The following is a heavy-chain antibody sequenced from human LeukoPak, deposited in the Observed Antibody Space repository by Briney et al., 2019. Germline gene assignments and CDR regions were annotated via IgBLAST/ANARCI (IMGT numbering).Heavy chain of an antibody. CDR2: IYSGGST. CDR1: GFTFRNYG. D-gene: IGHD4-23*01. V-gene: IGHV3-53*01. Sequence: GGSLRLSCAASGFTFRNYGMNWVRQAPGKGLEWVSVIYSGGSTYYADSVKGRFTISRDNSKNTLYLQMNSLRAEDTAVYYCARTTVVKAFDYWGQGTLVTVSS. J-gene: IGHJ4*02. CDR3: ARTTVVKAFDY.